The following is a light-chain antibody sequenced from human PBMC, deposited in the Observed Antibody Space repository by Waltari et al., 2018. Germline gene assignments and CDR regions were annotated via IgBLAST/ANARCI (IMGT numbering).Light chain of an antibody. Sequence: QSALTQPPSASGSPGQSVTISCTGTSSDVGGFDYFSWSQQHPGKVPRLMIYEVSKRPSGVPDRFSGSKSGNTASLTVSGLQVEDEADYYCSSFAGSSQMLFGGGTKLTVL. CDR3: SSFAGSSQML. J-gene: IGLJ2*01. CDR2: EVS. V-gene: IGLV2-8*01. CDR1: SSDVGGFDY.